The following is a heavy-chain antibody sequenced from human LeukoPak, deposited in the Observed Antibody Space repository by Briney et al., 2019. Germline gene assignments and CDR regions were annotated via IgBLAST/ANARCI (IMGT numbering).Heavy chain of an antibody. J-gene: IGHJ3*02. CDR1: GGSMSSYY. CDR3: ARHGTSGIYRRPFDI. D-gene: IGHD1-26*01. V-gene: IGHV4-59*08. CDR2: IYDSGST. Sequence: NPSETLSLTCTVSGGSMSSYYWSWIRQPPGKGLEWMGYIYDSGSTNYTPSLKSRVTISVDTSNNQFSLKLNSVTAADTAVYYCARHGTSGIYRRPFDIWGQGTMVTVSS.